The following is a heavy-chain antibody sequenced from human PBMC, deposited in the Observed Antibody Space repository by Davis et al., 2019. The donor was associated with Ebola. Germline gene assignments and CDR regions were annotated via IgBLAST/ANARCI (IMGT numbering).Heavy chain of an antibody. CDR3: ARVGAYCSSGTCYTYTFDP. CDR2: IYTSGST. CDR1: GGSISSGSYY. Sequence: SETLSLTCTVSGGSISSGSYYWSWIRQPAGKGLEWIGHIYTSGSTNYNPSLKSRVTISVDTSKNQFSLKLSSVTAADTAVYYCARVGAYCSSGTCYTYTFDPWGQGTLVTVSS. J-gene: IGHJ5*02. D-gene: IGHD2-2*02. V-gene: IGHV4-61*09.